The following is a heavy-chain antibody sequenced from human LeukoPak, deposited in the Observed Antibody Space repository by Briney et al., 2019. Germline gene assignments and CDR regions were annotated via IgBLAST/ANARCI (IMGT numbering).Heavy chain of an antibody. CDR1: GGSISSGVYY. D-gene: IGHD5-24*01. J-gene: IGHJ4*02. V-gene: IGHV4-39*02. CDR2: IYYNGAT. Sequence: SETLSLTCSVSGGSISSGVYYWGWLRQPPGQGLEWIGTIYYNGATQYSSSLKSRVTISLDTSKNQFSLNLRFLTAADTAVYYCAREDLGDGSNTQGYWGQGTLVIVSS. CDR3: AREDLGDGSNTQGY.